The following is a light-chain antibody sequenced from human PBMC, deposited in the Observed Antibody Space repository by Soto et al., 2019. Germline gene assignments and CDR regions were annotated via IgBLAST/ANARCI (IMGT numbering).Light chain of an antibody. J-gene: IGLJ2*01. Sequence: QSVLTQPPSASGTPGQRVTISCSGSSSNIGSNTVNWYQQLPGTAPKLLIYSNNQLPSGVPDRFSGSKSGTSASLAISGLQSEDEAVYYCAAWDDILNVVVFGGGTKLTVL. CDR3: AAWDDILNVVV. CDR1: SSNIGSNT. CDR2: SNN. V-gene: IGLV1-44*01.